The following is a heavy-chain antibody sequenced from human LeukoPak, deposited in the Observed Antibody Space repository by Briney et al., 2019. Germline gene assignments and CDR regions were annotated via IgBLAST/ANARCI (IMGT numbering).Heavy chain of an antibody. CDR3: AAESLTTVHPLFDY. J-gene: IGHJ4*02. CDR1: GFTFTSSA. Sequence: ASVKVSCKASGFTFTSSAVQWVRQARGQRLEWIGWIVVGSGNTNYAQKLQERVTITRDMSTSTAYMELSSLRSEDTAVYYCAAESLTTVHPLFDYWGQGTLVTVS. CDR2: IVVGSGNT. V-gene: IGHV1-58*01. D-gene: IGHD4-17*01.